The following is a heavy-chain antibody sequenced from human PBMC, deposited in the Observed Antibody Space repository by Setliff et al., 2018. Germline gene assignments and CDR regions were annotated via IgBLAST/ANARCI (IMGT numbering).Heavy chain of an antibody. D-gene: IGHD3-10*01. J-gene: IGHJ4*02. Sequence: PSETLSLTCTVSGGSVRSHYWSWIRHSPGKGLVWIGFIFYSGDTKSNPSLKSRVTMSVDTSKNQFSLQLSSVTAADTAVYYCARDRTYYGSGTYTRWFDYWGQGTLVTVSS. CDR1: GGSVRSHY. V-gene: IGHV4-59*02. CDR2: IFYSGDT. CDR3: ARDRTYYGSGTYTRWFDY.